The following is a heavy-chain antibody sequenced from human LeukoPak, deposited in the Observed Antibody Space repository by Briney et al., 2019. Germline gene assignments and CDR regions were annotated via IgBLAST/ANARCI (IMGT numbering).Heavy chain of an antibody. CDR1: GFTFSSYS. J-gene: IGHJ4*02. V-gene: IGHV3-21*01. CDR2: ISSSSSYI. CDR3: ARDLGYCSSTSCPFDY. D-gene: IGHD2-2*01. Sequence: GGSLGLSCAASGFTFSSYSMNWVRQAPGKGLEWVSSISSSSSYIYYADSVKGRFTISRDNAKNSLYLQMNSLRAEDTAVYYCARDLGYCSSTSCPFDYWGQGTLVTVSS.